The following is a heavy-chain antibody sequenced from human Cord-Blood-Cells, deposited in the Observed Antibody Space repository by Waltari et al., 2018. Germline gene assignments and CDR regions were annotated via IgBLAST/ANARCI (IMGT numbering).Heavy chain of an antibody. CDR3: TTDPHYWYFDL. CDR1: GFTFSNAW. V-gene: IGHV3-15*01. Sequence: EVQLVESGGGLVKPGGSLRLSCAASGFTFSNAWMSWVRQAPGKGLEWVGRNKSKTDGGTTDYAAPVKGRFTISRDDSKNTLYLQMNSLKTEDTAVYYCTTDPHYWYFDLWGRGTLVTVSS. CDR2: NKSKTDGGTT. J-gene: IGHJ2*01.